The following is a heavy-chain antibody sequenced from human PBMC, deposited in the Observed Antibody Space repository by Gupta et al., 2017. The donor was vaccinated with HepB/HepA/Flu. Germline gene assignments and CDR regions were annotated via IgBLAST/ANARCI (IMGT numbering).Heavy chain of an antibody. J-gene: IGHJ5*01. D-gene: IGHD3-22*01. V-gene: IGHV4-39*01. Sequence: SHYWGWIRQPPGKGLEWIGTIFYTGTTYYNPSLKSRGTISVDTSKNQFSLKFNSVTAADTAVYFCARQVAVIHWFDSWGQGKLVTVSS. CDR1: SHY. CDR2: IFYTGTT. CDR3: ARQVAVIHWFDS.